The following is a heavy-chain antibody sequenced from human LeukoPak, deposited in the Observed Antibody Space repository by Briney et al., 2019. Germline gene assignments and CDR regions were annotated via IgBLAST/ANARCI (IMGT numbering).Heavy chain of an antibody. J-gene: IGHJ4*02. CDR3: AKEVCSSGGSCPLDY. CDR1: GFNVSNNY. Sequence: GGSLRLSCAASGFNVSNNYMNWVRQAPGKGLEWVSVIYSGGATHYEDSVYYADSVMGHITISRDNSKDTLSLQMNSLRAEDTAIYYCAKEVCSSGGSCPLDYWGQGTLVTVSS. V-gene: IGHV3-53*01. CDR2: IYSGGAT. D-gene: IGHD2-15*01.